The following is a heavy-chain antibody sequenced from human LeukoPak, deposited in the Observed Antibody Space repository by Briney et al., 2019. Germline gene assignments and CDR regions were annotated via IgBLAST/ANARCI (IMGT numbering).Heavy chain of an antibody. V-gene: IGHV4-38-2*02. CDR3: ARRGGHCSSTSRPGDY. CDR2: IYHSGST. D-gene: IGHD2-2*01. Sequence: SETLSLTCTVSGYSISSGYYWGWIRPPPGKGLEWSGSIYHSGSTYYNPSLKSRVTISVDTSKNQFSLKLSSVTAADPAVYYCARRGGHCSSTSRPGDYWGQGTLVTVSS. CDR1: GYSISSGYY. J-gene: IGHJ4*02.